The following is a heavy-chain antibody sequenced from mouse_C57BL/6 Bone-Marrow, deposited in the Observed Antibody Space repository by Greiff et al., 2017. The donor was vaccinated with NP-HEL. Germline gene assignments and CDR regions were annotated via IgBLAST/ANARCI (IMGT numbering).Heavy chain of an antibody. V-gene: IGHV5-12*01. D-gene: IGHD1-1*01. CDR2: ISNGGGST. J-gene: IGHJ4*01. CDR1: GFTFSDYY. CDR3: TSLVYTPSARDY. Sequence: EVQGVESGGGLVQPGGSLKLSCAASGFTFSDYYMYWVRQTPEKRLEWVAYISNGGGSTYYPDTVKGRFTFSSDNAKTTLYLQMSRFQPEDTAMSYCTSLVYTPSARDYWGQGTSVTVSS.